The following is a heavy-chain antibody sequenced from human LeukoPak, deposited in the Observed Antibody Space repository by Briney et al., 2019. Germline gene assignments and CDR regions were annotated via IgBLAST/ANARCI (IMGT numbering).Heavy chain of an antibody. CDR1: GYSFTSYW. V-gene: IGHV5-51*01. Sequence: GESLKISCKGSGYSFTSYWIGWVRQMPGKGLERMGIIYPGDSDTRYSPSFQGQVTISADKSISTAYLQWSSLKASDTAMYYCARGPSGYSSGWLLDYWGQGTLVTVSS. D-gene: IGHD6-19*01. J-gene: IGHJ4*02. CDR3: ARGPSGYSSGWLLDY. CDR2: IYPGDSDT.